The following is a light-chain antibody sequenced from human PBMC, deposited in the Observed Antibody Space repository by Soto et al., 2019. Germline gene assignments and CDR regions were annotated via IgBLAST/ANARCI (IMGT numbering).Light chain of an antibody. CDR1: QGVSNNY. CDR2: GAS. Sequence: IVLTQSPGTLSLPPGERATLSCRPRQGVSNNYLAWYQRKPGQAPRLLIYGASNRATGIPDRCSGSGSGTDFTLTICRLEREEFAVYYCRQYGRSLGFAFGGGTKWIS. V-gene: IGKV3-20*01. J-gene: IGKJ4*01. CDR3: RQYGRSLGFA.